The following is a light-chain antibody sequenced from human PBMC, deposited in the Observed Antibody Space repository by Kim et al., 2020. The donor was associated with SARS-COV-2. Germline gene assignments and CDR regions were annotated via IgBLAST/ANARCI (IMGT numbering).Light chain of an antibody. CDR1: SSDIGGHNY. V-gene: IGLV2-8*01. Sequence: GQSVPISCTGTSSDIGGHNYVSWYQQHPGRAPKLLIYEVSERPSGVPDRFSGSKSGNTASLTVSGLQSEDEAHYYCSSYAGSRIVVFGGGTQLTVL. CDR3: SSYAGSRIVV. J-gene: IGLJ2*01. CDR2: EVS.